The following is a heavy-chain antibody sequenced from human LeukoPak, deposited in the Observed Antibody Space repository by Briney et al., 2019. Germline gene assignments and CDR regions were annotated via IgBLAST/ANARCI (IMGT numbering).Heavy chain of an antibody. CDR3: ARSRYNLDY. Sequence: GGSLRLFCAASGFTFSSYDMHWVRQAPGKGPEWVAIIRYDGSNENYADSVKGRFTISRDNSKKTLYLQMNSLRAEDTAVYYCARSRYNLDYWGQGTLVTVSS. J-gene: IGHJ4*02. CDR2: IRYDGSNE. D-gene: IGHD5-24*01. V-gene: IGHV3-33*01. CDR1: GFTFSSYD.